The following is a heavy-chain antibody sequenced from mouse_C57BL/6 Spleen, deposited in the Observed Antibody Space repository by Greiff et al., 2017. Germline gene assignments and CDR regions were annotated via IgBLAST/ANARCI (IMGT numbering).Heavy chain of an antibody. V-gene: IGHV1-50*01. CDR1: GYTFTSYW. CDR3: AGNYGAY. Sequence: VQLQQPGAELVKPGASVKLSCKASGYTFTSYWMQWVKQRPGQGLEWIGEIDPSDSYTNYNQKFKGKATLTVDTSSSTAYMQLSSLTSEDSAVYYGAGNYGAYWGQGTLVTVSA. CDR2: IDPSDSYT. D-gene: IGHD2-1*01. J-gene: IGHJ3*01.